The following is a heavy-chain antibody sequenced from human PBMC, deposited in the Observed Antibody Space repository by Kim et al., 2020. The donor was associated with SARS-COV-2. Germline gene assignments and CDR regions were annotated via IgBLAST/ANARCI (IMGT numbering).Heavy chain of an antibody. J-gene: IGHJ4*02. D-gene: IGHD3-10*01. CDR3: ARLTTMVRGAIGY. Sequence: YNPSLKSRVTISVDTSKNQFSLKLSSVTAADTAVYYCARLTTMVRGAIGYWGQGTMVTVSS. V-gene: IGHV4-39*01.